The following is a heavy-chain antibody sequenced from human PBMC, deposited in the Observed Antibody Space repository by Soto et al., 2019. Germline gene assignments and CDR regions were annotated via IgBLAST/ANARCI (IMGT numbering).Heavy chain of an antibody. J-gene: IGHJ2*01. Sequence: GGSLRLSCAASGFTFSSYWMSWVRQAPGKGLEWVANIKQDGSEKYYVDSVKGRFTISRDNAKNSLYLQMNSLRAEDTAVYYCARNPATYYYDSSGYYHNNWYFDLWGRGTLVTVSS. CDR3: ARNPATYYYDSSGYYHNNWYFDL. V-gene: IGHV3-7*01. CDR1: GFTFSSYW. D-gene: IGHD3-22*01. CDR2: IKQDGSEK.